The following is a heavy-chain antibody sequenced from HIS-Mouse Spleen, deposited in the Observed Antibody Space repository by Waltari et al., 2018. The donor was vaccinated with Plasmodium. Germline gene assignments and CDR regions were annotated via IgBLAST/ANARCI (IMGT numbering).Heavy chain of an antibody. J-gene: IGHJ3*02. V-gene: IGHV4-39*07. CDR3: AWGYCSGGSCYSAFDI. D-gene: IGHD2-15*01. Sequence: QLQLQESGPGLVKPSETLSLTCTVSGGSISSSSYYWGWIRQPPGKGLEWIGSIYSSGSTNYNPALKSRVTISVETSKNQFSLKLSSVTAADTAVYYCAWGYCSGGSCYSAFDIWGQGTMVTVSS. CDR2: IYSSGST. CDR1: GGSISSSSYY.